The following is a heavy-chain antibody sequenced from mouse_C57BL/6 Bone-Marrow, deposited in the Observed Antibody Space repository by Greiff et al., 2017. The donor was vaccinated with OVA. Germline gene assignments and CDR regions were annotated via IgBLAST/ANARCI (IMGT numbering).Heavy chain of an antibody. J-gene: IGHJ1*03. CDR1: GYSITSGYY. V-gene: IGHV3-6*01. CDR2: ISYDGSN. CDR3: ARAPIYYYGSSYPWYFDV. Sequence: EVQLQESGPGLVKPSQSLSLTCSVTGYSITSGYYWNWIRQFPGNKLEWMGYISYDGSNNYNPSLKNRISITRDTSKNQFFLKLNSVTTEDTATYYCARAPIYYYGSSYPWYFDVWGTGTTVTVSS. D-gene: IGHD1-1*01.